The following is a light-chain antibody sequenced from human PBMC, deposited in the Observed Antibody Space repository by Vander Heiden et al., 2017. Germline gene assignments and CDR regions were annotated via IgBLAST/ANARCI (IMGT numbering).Light chain of an antibody. CDR1: LSVSSN. CDR2: GGS. Sequence: EVVLTHFPASLSVSPGERVTLTCRASLSVSSNLAWYQQKPGQAPRLLIYGGSARATGFPARFSGRGSGTEFTLTITSLQSEDYAVYYCQQVNTWPLTFGGGTRVEIK. CDR3: QQVNTWPLT. J-gene: IGKJ4*01. V-gene: IGKV3-15*01.